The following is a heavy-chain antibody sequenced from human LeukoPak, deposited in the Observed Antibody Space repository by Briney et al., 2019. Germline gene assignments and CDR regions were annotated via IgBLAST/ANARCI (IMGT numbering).Heavy chain of an antibody. D-gene: IGHD3-16*02. J-gene: IGHJ4*02. V-gene: IGHV4-61*02. CDR2: IYTSGST. CDR3: ARNGDVWGSYRTGPFDY. Sequence: SETLSLTCTVSGGSISSGSYYWSWIRQPAGKGLEWIGRIYTSGSTNYNPSLKSRVTISVDTSKNQFSLKLSSVTAADTAVYYCARNGDVWGSYRTGPFDYWGQGTLVTVSS. CDR1: GGSISSGSYY.